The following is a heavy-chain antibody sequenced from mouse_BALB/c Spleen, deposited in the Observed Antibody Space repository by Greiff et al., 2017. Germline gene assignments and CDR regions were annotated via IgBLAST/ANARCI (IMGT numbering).Heavy chain of an antibody. Sequence: ESGPGLVKPSQSLSLTCSVTGYSITSGYYWNWIRQFPGNKLEWMGYISYDGSNNYNPSLKNRISITRDTSKNQFFLKLNSVTTEDTATYYCARGERLRRGYFDVWGAGTTVTVSS. CDR2: ISYDGSN. J-gene: IGHJ1*01. D-gene: IGHD1-1*01. CDR1: GYSITSGYY. V-gene: IGHV3-6*02. CDR3: ARGERLRRGYFDV.